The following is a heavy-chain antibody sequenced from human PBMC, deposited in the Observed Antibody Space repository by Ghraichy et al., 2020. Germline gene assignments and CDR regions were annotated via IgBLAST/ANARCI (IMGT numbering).Heavy chain of an antibody. CDR1: GFTFSNFG. CDR2: ISKTGNYI. CDR3: ARVRDGVTGSGVLDV. Sequence: GGSLRLSCVASGFTFSNFGMNWVRQAPGKGLEWVSSISKTGNYIYYADSVKGRFTISRDNAKNALYLQMTNLRVEDTSVFYCARVRDGVTGSGVLDVWGHGTTVTVS. D-gene: IGHD3-3*01. J-gene: IGHJ6*02. V-gene: IGHV3-21*01.